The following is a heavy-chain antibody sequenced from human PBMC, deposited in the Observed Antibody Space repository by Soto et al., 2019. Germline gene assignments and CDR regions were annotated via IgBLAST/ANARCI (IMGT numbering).Heavy chain of an antibody. CDR3: ARDRAGDGYNLAVD. D-gene: IGHD5-12*01. CDR2: ISSTSYYI. CDR1: GFTFSTYT. Sequence: EVQLVESGGGLVKPGGSLRLSCAASGFTFSTYTMNWVRQVPGTGLEWVSSISSTSYYIYYADSVKGRFTISRDNAKNSLYLQMNSLRVEDTAVYYCARDRAGDGYNLAVDWGQGTLVTVSS. J-gene: IGHJ4*02. V-gene: IGHV3-21*01.